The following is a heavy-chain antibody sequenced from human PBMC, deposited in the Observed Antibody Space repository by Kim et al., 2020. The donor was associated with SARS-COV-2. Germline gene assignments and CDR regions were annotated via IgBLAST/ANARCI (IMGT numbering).Heavy chain of an antibody. J-gene: IGHJ4*02. Sequence: SETLSLTCTVSGGSISSSSYYWGWIRQPPGKGLEWIGSIYYSGSTYYNPSLKSRVTISVDTSKNQFSLKLSSVTAADTAVYYCARLLLNSGSYYFEYWGQGNLVNVS. CDR1: GGSISSSSYY. D-gene: IGHD1-26*01. V-gene: IGHV4-39*01. CDR2: IYYSGST. CDR3: ARLLLNSGSYYFEY.